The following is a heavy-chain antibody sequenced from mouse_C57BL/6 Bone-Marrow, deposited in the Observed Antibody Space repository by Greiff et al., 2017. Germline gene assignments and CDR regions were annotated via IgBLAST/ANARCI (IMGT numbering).Heavy chain of an antibody. CDR2: IAPNSGGT. D-gene: IGHD1-1*01. CDR3: ARCCYSGSSSFDV. Sequence: VQLQQPGAELVKPGASVKMSCKASGYPFTSYWMHWVKQRPGRGLEWIGRIAPNSGGTKYNEKFKSKATLTVDKPSSTAYMQLSSLTSEDSAVYYCARCCYSGSSSFDVWGTGTTVTVSS. J-gene: IGHJ1*03. V-gene: IGHV1-72*01. CDR1: GYPFTSYW.